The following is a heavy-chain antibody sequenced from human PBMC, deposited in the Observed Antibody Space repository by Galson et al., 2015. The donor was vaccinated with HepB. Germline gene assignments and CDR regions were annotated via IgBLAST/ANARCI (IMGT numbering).Heavy chain of an antibody. CDR1: GFTFSSYS. J-gene: IGHJ5*02. D-gene: IGHD3-3*01. CDR2: ISSSSSYI. Sequence: SLRLSCAASGFTFSSYSMNWVRQAPGKGLEWVSSISSSSSYIYYADSVKGRFTISRDNAKNSLYLQMNSLRAEDTAVYYCARDLRYYDFWSGTSPFDPWGQGTLVTVSS. CDR3: ARDLRYYDFWSGTSPFDP. V-gene: IGHV3-21*01.